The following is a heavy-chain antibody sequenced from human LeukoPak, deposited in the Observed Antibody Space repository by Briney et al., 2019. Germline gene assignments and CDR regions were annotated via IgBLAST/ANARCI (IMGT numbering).Heavy chain of an antibody. CDR1: GYTFTKYD. CDR2: ISTYNGNT. J-gene: IGHJ3*02. Sequence: ASVKVSCKASGYTFTKYDISWVRQAPGQGLEWMGWISTYNGNTNHAQKLQGRVTMTTDTSTSTAYMELRSLRSDDTAVYYCARDGWFGDLDAFVIWGQGTMVIVSS. V-gene: IGHV1-18*01. D-gene: IGHD3-10*01. CDR3: ARDGWFGDLDAFVI.